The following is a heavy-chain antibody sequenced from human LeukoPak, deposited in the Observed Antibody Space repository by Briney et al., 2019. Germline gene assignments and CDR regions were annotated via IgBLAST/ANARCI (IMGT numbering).Heavy chain of an antibody. D-gene: IGHD5-18*01. CDR3: ARAVKLRGYSYGYYFDY. V-gene: IGHV4-38-2*02. J-gene: IGHJ4*02. Sequence: PSETLSLTCTVSGYSITSGYYWGWVRQPPGKGLGWIGSIYYSGSTNYNPSLKSRVTISVDTSKHQFSLKLSSVTAADTAVYYCARAVKLRGYSYGYYFDYWGQGTLVTVSS. CDR2: IYYSGST. CDR1: GYSITSGYY.